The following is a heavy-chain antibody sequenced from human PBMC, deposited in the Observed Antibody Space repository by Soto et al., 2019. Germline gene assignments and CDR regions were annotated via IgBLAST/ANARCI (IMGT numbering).Heavy chain of an antibody. Sequence: QVQLQESGPGLVKPSETLSLTCTVSGGSISSYYWSWIRQPPGKGLEWIGYINYSGSTNYNPSLKSRVTVSVDTYKHQFSRKMSSVTAADTAVYSCARRSKVHWLAPWGQGTLVTVSS. CDR1: GGSISSYY. V-gene: IGHV4-59*08. D-gene: IGHD6-13*01. CDR2: INYSGST. J-gene: IGHJ5*02. CDR3: ARRSKVHWLAP.